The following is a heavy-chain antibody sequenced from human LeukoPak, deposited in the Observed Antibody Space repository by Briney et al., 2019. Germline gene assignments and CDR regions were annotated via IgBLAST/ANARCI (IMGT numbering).Heavy chain of an antibody. CDR1: GFTFSSYA. D-gene: IGHD1-26*01. CDR2: ISGSGGST. CDR3: AKHGGTYLEAFDI. V-gene: IGHV3-23*01. J-gene: IGHJ3*02. Sequence: GGSLRLSCAASGFTFSSYAMSWVRQAPGKGLEWVSAISGSGGSTHYADSVKGRFTISRDNSKNTLYLQMNSLRAEDTGVYYCAKHGGTYLEAFDIWGQGTMVTVSS.